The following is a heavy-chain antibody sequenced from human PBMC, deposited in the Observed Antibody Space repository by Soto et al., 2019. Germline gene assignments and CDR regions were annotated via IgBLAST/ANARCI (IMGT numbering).Heavy chain of an antibody. CDR3: ARHDLLVRGVVLNKHYYYYGMDV. D-gene: IGHD3-10*01. CDR2: IYPGDSDT. CDR1: GYSFTSYW. Sequence: PGESLKISCKGSGYSFTSYWISWVRQMPGKGLEWMGIIYPGDSDTRYSPSFQGQFTISADRSISTAYLQCSSLKASDTAMYYCARHDLLVRGVVLNKHYYYYGMDVWGQGTTVTVSS. V-gene: IGHV5-51*01. J-gene: IGHJ6*02.